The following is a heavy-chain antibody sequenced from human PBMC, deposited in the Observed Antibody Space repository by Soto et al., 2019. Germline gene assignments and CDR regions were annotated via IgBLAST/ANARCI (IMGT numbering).Heavy chain of an antibody. J-gene: IGHJ4*01. CDR2: IRSKSDGGTA. V-gene: IGHV3-15*01. Sequence: VGSLRLSCAASGFTFRYAWMSWVRQAQGKGLEWVARIRSKSDGGTADYPAPVKGRFTISRDDSKNTLYLQMSSLKTEDTAVYYYSTETADYVSMEPYWGQGTLVTVSS. CDR1: GFTFRYAW. D-gene: IGHD3-16*01. CDR3: STETADYVSMEPY.